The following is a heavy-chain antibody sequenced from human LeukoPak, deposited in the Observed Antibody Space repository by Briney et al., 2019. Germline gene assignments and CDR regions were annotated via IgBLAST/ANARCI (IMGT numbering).Heavy chain of an antibody. CDR3: ARNLNSSSWPFR. V-gene: IGHV1-69*04. CDR2: IIPILGIA. CDR1: GGTFSSYA. D-gene: IGHD6-13*01. Sequence: GSSVKVSCKASGGTFSSYAISWVRQAPGQGLEWMGRIIPILGIANYAQKFQGRVTITADKSTSTAYMELNSLRSEDTAVYYCARNLNSSSWPFRWGQGTMVTVSS. J-gene: IGHJ3*01.